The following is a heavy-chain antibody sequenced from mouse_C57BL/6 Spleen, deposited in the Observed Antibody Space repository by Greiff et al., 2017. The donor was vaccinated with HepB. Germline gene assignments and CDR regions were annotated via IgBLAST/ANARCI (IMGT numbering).Heavy chain of an antibody. V-gene: IGHV1-81*01. J-gene: IGHJ2*01. CDR1: GYTFTSYG. Sequence: QVQLKESGAELARPGASVKLSCKASGYTFTSYGISWVKQRTGQGLEWIGEIYPRSGNTYYNEKFKGKATLTADKSSSTAYMELRILTSEDSAVYFCARSRGSSYFDYWGQGTTLTVSS. CDR3: ARSRGSSYFDY. D-gene: IGHD1-1*01. CDR2: IYPRSGNT.